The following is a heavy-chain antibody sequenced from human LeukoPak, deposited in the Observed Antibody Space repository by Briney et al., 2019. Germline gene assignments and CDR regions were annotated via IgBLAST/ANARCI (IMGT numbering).Heavy chain of an antibody. V-gene: IGHV4-39*01. CDR2: IYYSGYT. D-gene: IGHD3-22*01. Sequence: PSETLSLTCPVSGGSIGSNNYYWGWIRQPPGKGLEWIGSIYYSGYTYYNPSLKSRVTISVDTSKNQFSLRLSSVTAADTAVYYCARASYSYDINGWVPFDYWGQGTLVTVSS. J-gene: IGHJ4*02. CDR1: GGSIGSNNYY. CDR3: ARASYSYDINGWVPFDY.